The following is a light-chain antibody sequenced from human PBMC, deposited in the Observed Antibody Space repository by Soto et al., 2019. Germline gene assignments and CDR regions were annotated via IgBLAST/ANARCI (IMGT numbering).Light chain of an antibody. CDR3: CSYAGSL. CDR1: SSDVGGFNY. V-gene: IGLV2-11*01. CDR2: DVS. J-gene: IGLJ2*01. Sequence: QSALTQPSSVSGSPGQSVTISCTGTSSDVGGFNYVSWYQQHPGKAPKLMIYDVSKRPSGVPDRFSSSKSGNTASLTISGLQAEDEADYYCCSYAGSLFSRGTKLTVL.